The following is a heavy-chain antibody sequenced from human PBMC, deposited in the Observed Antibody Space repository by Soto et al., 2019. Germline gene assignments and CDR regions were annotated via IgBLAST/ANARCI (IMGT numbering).Heavy chain of an antibody. CDR1: GFTFSIYA. J-gene: IGHJ4*02. Sequence: PGGSLRLSCAASGFTFSIYAMSWVRQAPGRGLEWVSTISGSGGSTYYADSVKGRFTISRDNSKNTLYLQMNSLRAEDTAVYYCAKDLPSSILGELSRGLFGYWGQGTLVTVSS. CDR3: AKDLPSSILGELSRGLFGY. CDR2: ISGSGGST. V-gene: IGHV3-23*01. D-gene: IGHD3-16*02.